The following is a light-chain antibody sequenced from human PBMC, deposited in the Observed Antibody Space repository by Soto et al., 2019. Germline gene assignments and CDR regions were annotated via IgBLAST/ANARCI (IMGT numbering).Light chain of an antibody. V-gene: IGKV3-11*01. CDR1: QSLSNS. CDR2: DTS. J-gene: IGKJ5*01. Sequence: EIVLTQSPATLSLSPGERATLSCRASQSLSNSLAWYQQKPGQAPRLLIYDTSNRATGTPARFSGSGSGTDFTLTISSLEPEDFAVYYCQQRSNWPAFGQGTRLENK. CDR3: QQRSNWPA.